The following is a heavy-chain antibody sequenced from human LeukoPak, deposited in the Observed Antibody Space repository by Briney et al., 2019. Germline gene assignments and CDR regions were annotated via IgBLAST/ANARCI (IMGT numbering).Heavy chain of an antibody. Sequence: GASVKVSCKASGYTFSSYYVHWVRQAPGQGLEWMGWINPNSGGTNYAQKFQGRVTMTTDTSTSTAYMELRSLRSDDTAVYYCARGLQETLAWLKAFSAFDIWGQGTMVTVSS. CDR2: INPNSGGT. CDR1: GYTFSSYY. V-gene: IGHV1-2*02. D-gene: IGHD4-11*01. J-gene: IGHJ3*02. CDR3: ARGLQETLAWLKAFSAFDI.